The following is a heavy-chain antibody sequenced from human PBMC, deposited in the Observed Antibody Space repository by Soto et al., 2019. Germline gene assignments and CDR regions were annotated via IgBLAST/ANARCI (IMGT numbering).Heavy chain of an antibody. CDR3: ARDDGPGDAFDI. CDR1: GFTFSSYS. CDR2: ISSSSSYI. J-gene: IGHJ3*02. Sequence: VQLVESGGGLVKPGGSLRLSCAASGFTFSSYSMNWVRQAPGKGLEWVSSISSSSSYIYYADSVKGRFTISRENAKNSLYLQMNSLRAEDTAVYYCARDDGPGDAFDIWGQGTMVTVSS. V-gene: IGHV3-21*01.